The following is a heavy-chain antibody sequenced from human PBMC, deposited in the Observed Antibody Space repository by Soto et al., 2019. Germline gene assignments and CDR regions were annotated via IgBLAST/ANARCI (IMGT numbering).Heavy chain of an antibody. CDR3: ARDGVDTATGYYYGMDV. D-gene: IGHD5-18*01. Sequence: SVKVSCKASGGTFSTFSISWVRQAPGQRLEWMGGIIPMLAKTNYAQKLQGRVTMTTDTSTSTAYMELRSLRSDDTAVYYCARDGVDTATGYYYGMDVWGQGTTVTVSS. V-gene: IGHV1-69*05. J-gene: IGHJ6*02. CDR2: IIPMLAKT. CDR1: GGTFSTFS.